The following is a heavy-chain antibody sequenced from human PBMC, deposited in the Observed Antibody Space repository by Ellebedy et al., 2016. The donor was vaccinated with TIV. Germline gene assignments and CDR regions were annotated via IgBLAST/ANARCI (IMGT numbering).Heavy chain of an antibody. CDR2: IWPGGSDT. D-gene: IGHD2/OR15-2a*01. J-gene: IGHJ5*02. CDR3: ATSLSALEP. Sequence: GESLKISCQASGYNFTHYWIAWVRQMPGKGLEFMGIIWPGGSDTKYSPSFPGQVTISVDKSINTTYLQWNSLKASDTAMYYCATSLSALEPWGQGTLVTVSS. CDR1: GYNFTHYW. V-gene: IGHV5-51*01.